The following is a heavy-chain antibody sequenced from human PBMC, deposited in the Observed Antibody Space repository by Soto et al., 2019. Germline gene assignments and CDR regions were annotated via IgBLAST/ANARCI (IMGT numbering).Heavy chain of an antibody. CDR2: IYYSGST. V-gene: IGHV4-59*01. J-gene: IGHJ6*03. D-gene: IGHD3-10*01. CDR1: GGSISSYY. Sequence: SETLSLTCTVSGGSISSYYWSWIRQPPGKGLEWIGYIYYSGSTNYNPSLKSRVTISVDTSKNQFSLKLSSVTAADTAVYYCAREKGAGTEGYYYYYMDVWGKGTTVTVSS. CDR3: AREKGAGTEGYYYYYMDV.